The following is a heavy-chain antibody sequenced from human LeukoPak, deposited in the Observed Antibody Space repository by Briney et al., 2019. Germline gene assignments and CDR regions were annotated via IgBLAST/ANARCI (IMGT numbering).Heavy chain of an antibody. CDR2: ISWNSGSI. D-gene: IGHD4-17*01. CDR3: AKDMNYGDYGPLDY. CDR1: GFTFDNYA. V-gene: IGHV3-9*01. Sequence: PGGSLRLSCAASGFTFDNYAMNWFRQAPGKGLEWVSGISWNSGSIGYADAVKGRFTISRDNAKNCLYLQMNSLRAEDTALYYCAKDMNYGDYGPLDYWGQGALVTVSS. J-gene: IGHJ4*02.